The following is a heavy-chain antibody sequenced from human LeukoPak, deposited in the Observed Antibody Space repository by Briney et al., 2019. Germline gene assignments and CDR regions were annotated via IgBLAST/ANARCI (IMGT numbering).Heavy chain of an antibody. J-gene: IGHJ4*02. D-gene: IGHD2-15*01. CDR2: INSDSGST. V-gene: IGHV1-46*01. CDR1: GYIFTRYY. CDR3: ARDLVVVVGPTLDY. Sequence: ASVKVSCKASGYIFTRYYIHWVRQAPGHGLEWMGIINSDSGSTTYAQKFQGRVTVTRDTSTSTVYMELRGLKSEDTAVYYCARDLVVVVGPTLDYWGQGTLVTVSS.